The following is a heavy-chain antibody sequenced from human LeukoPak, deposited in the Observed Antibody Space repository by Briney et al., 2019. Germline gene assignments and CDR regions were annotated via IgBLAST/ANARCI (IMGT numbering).Heavy chain of an antibody. Sequence: SETLSLTCTVSGYSISSGYYWGWIRQPPGKGLEWIGSIYHSGSTYYNPSLKSRVTISVDTSKNQFSLKLSSVTAADTAVYYCAKSPSWKYDSSGYVLFDYWGPGTLVTVSS. CDR2: IYHSGST. CDR1: GYSISSGYY. D-gene: IGHD3-22*01. CDR3: AKSPSWKYDSSGYVLFDY. J-gene: IGHJ4*02. V-gene: IGHV4-38-2*02.